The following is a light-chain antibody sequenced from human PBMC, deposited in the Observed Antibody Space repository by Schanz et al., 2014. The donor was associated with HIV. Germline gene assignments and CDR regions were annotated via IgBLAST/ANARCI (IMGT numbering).Light chain of an antibody. Sequence: QSALTQPRSVSGSPGQSVTISCTGTSSDVGGYNYVSWYQQHPGKAPKLMIYDVSKRPSGVPDRFSGSKSGNTASLTISGLQAEDEADYYCCSYAGSYIVVFG. CDR2: DVS. J-gene: IGLJ2*01. CDR3: CSYAGSYIVV. V-gene: IGLV2-11*01. CDR1: SSDVGGYNY.